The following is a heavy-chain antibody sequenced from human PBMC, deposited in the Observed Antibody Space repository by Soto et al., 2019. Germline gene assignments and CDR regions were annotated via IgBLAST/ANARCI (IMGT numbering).Heavy chain of an antibody. D-gene: IGHD5-18*01. V-gene: IGHV3-7*05. Sequence: EVQLVESGGGLVQPGGSLRLSCGASGFTFRTYWLSWVRQVPGKGLEWVANINQDGSEKSYVDSVKGRFTISRDNAKNSLRLQRSSLRAEDTALYYCARDGSASWYSYDYHGMDVWGQGTRVTVSS. CDR2: INQDGSEK. CDR1: GFTFRTYW. CDR3: ARDGSASWYSYDYHGMDV. J-gene: IGHJ6*02.